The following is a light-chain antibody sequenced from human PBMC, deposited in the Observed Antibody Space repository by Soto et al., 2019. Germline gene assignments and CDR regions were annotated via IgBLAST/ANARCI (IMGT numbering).Light chain of an antibody. Sequence: DIVMTQSPDSLAVSLGERATINCKSSQSVLYVSNNKNYLAWYQQKPGQPPKLLIYWASTRESGVPDRFSGSGSGTDFTLTISSLQAEDVAVYYCQQYYSTLFSFGPGTKVGIK. CDR3: QQYYSTLFS. V-gene: IGKV4-1*01. CDR2: WAS. J-gene: IGKJ3*01. CDR1: QSVLYVSNNKNY.